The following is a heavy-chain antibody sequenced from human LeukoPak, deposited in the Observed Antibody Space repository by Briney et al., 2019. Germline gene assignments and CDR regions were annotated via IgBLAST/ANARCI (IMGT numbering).Heavy chain of an antibody. CDR1: GFTFSSYS. V-gene: IGHV3-30*02. J-gene: IGHJ6*03. CDR2: IRYDGSNK. D-gene: IGHD2-2*01. Sequence: GGSLRLSCAASGFTFSSYSMNWVRQAPGKGLEWVAFIRYDGSNKYYADSVKGRFTISRDNSKNTLFLQMNSLRAEDTAVYYCAKGRLGYCSSTSCPPYYYYYMDVWGKGTTVTVSS. CDR3: AKGRLGYCSSTSCPPYYYYYMDV.